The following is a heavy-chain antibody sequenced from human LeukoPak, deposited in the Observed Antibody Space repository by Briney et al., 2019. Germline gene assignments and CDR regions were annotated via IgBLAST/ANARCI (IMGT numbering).Heavy chain of an antibody. CDR3: AQSRGASTWFGNWFDP. Sequence: PSETLSLTCTVSGVSISGTSYCWGWIRQPPGKGLEWIGSIYYSGRTYYNPSLKSRLTISVDTPKNQFSLKLSSVTAADTAVYYCAQSRGASTWFGNWFDPWGQGSLVTVPS. CDR2: IYYSGRT. V-gene: IGHV4-39*01. D-gene: IGHD3-10*01. CDR1: GVSISGTSYC. J-gene: IGHJ5*02.